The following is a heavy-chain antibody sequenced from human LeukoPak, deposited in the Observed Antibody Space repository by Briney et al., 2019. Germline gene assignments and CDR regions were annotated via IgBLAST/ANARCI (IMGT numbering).Heavy chain of an antibody. CDR2: ISWNSGSI. CDR3: AKVSESPIAPRPDYFDY. Sequence: GGSLRLSCAASGFTFDDYAMHWVRQAPGKGLEWVSGISWNSGSIGYADSVKGRFTISRDNAKNSLYLQMNSLRAEDTALYYCAKVSESPIAPRPDYFDYWGHGTLVTVSS. D-gene: IGHD6-6*01. J-gene: IGHJ4*01. V-gene: IGHV3-9*01. CDR1: GFTFDDYA.